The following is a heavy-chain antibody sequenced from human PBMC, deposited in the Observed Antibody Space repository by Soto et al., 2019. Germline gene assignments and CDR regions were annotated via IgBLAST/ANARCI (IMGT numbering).Heavy chain of an antibody. CDR2: IYYSGST. CDR1: GGSISSYY. V-gene: IGHV4-59*01. Sequence: QVQLQESGPGLVKPSETLSLTCTVSGGSISSYYWSWIRQPPGKGLEWIGYIYYSGSTNYNPSLKSRVTISGNTSKNQFSLKLTSVTAADTAVYYCAGVSSGWWYFDYWGQGTLVTVSS. CDR3: AGVSSGWWYFDY. D-gene: IGHD6-19*01. J-gene: IGHJ4*02.